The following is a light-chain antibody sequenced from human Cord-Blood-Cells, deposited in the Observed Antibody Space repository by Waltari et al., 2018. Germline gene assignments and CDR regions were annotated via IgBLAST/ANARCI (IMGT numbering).Light chain of an antibody. CDR1: QDISNY. CDR2: DAS. Sequence: DIQMTQSTSSLSASVGDRVTITCQASQDISNYLNWYQQKPGKAPKLLIYDASNLETGVPSRFSGSGSGTDFTFTISSLQPEDIATYYCQQYDNLPLAFGGGTKVGIK. CDR3: QQYDNLPLA. J-gene: IGKJ4*01. V-gene: IGKV1-33*01.